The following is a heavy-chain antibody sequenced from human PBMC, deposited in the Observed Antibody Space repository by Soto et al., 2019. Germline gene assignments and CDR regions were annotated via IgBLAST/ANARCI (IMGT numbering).Heavy chain of an antibody. Sequence: APVKVSCKASGYTFTSYGISWVRQAPGQGLEWMGWISAYNGNTNYAQKLQGRVTMTKDTSTNTAYMELSSLRSEDTAVYYCATVTYYYDSSGSDNWFDPWGQGTLVTVSS. V-gene: IGHV1-18*01. CDR3: ATVTYYYDSSGSDNWFDP. D-gene: IGHD3-22*01. CDR2: ISAYNGNT. J-gene: IGHJ5*02. CDR1: GYTFTSYG.